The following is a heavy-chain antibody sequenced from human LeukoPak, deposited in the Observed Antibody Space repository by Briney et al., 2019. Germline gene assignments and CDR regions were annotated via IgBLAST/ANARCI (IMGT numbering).Heavy chain of an antibody. CDR2: ISSGSSTI. CDR3: ARGPIAAAGRYYYYYMDV. J-gene: IGHJ6*03. CDR1: GFTFSSYS. Sequence: GGSLRLSCAASGFTFSSYSMNWVRQAPGKGLEWVSYISSGSSTIYYADSVKGRFTISRDNAKNSLYLQMNSLRAEDTAVYYCARGPIAAAGRYYYYYMDVWGKGTTVTVSS. V-gene: IGHV3-48*04. D-gene: IGHD6-13*01.